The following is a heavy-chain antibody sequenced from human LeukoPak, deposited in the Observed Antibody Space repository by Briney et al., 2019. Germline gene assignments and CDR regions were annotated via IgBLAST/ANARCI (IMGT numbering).Heavy chain of an antibody. CDR3: AREAAAAGPYYYYYMDV. Sequence: GGSLRLSCAASGFTFDDYGMSWVRQAPGKGLEWVSGINWNGGSTGYADSMKGRFTISRDNAKNSLYLQMNSLRAEDTALYHCAREAAAAGPYYYYYMDVWGKGTTVTVSS. CDR1: GFTFDDYG. V-gene: IGHV3-20*01. D-gene: IGHD6-13*01. J-gene: IGHJ6*03. CDR2: INWNGGST.